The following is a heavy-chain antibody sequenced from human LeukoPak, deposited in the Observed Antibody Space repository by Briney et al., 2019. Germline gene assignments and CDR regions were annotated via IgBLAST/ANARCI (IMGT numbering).Heavy chain of an antibody. CDR1: GFTFSSYW. J-gene: IGHJ3*02. CDR3: AKAQLLWFGESAFDI. V-gene: IGHV3-74*01. D-gene: IGHD3-10*01. CDR2: INSDGSST. Sequence: GGSLRLSCAASGFTFSSYWMHWVRQAPGKGLVWVSRINSDGSSTSYADSVKGRFTISRDNAKNTLYLQVNSLRAEDTAVYYCAKAQLLWFGESAFDIWGQGTVVTVSS.